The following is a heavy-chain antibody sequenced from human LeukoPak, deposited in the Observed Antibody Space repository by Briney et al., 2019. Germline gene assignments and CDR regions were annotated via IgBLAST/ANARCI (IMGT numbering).Heavy chain of an antibody. J-gene: IGHJ6*02. CDR3: ARVVRGGRNYYFHAMDL. CDR1: GGTFSSYA. Sequence: GASVKVCCKASGGTFSSYAISWVRQAPGQGLEWMGRIIPILDIANHAQKFQGRVTITADKSTSTAYMELSSLRSEDTAVYYCARVVRGGRNYYFHAMDLWGQGTTVTVSS. V-gene: IGHV1-69*04. CDR2: IIPILDIA. D-gene: IGHD3-10*01.